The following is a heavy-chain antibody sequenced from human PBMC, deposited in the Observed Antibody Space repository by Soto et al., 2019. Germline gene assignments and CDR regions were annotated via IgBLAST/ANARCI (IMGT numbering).Heavy chain of an antibody. CDR2: IYWDDDK. Sequence: SGPTLVNPTQTLTLTCTFSGFSLSTSGVGVGWIRQPPGKALEWLALIYWDDDKRYSPSLKSRLTITKDTSKNQVVLTMTNMDPVDTATYYCAHLAEYCSSTSCYFGWFDPWGQGTLVTVSS. V-gene: IGHV2-5*02. CDR3: AHLAEYCSSTSCYFGWFDP. CDR1: GFSLSTSGVG. D-gene: IGHD2-2*01. J-gene: IGHJ5*02.